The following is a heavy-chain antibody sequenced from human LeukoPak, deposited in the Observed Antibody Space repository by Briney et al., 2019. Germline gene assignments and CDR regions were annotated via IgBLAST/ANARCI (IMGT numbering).Heavy chain of an antibody. CDR3: AKFGWDPYYFDY. V-gene: IGHV3-7*03. CDR2: IKQDGSEK. Sequence: PGGSLRLSCAASGYTFSSSWMNWVRQAPGKGLEWVANIKQDGSEKYYVDSVKGRFAISRDNAKNSLHLQMNSLRAEDTAVYYCAKFGWDPYYFDYWGQGTLVTVSS. J-gene: IGHJ4*02. CDR1: GYTFSSSW. D-gene: IGHD6-19*01.